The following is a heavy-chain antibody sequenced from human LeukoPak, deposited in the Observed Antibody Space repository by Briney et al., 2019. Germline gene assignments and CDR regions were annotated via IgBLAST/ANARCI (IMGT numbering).Heavy chain of an antibody. D-gene: IGHD6-19*01. CDR3: AKDSDIAVAGTDDAFDL. CDR1: GFTFSSYG. Sequence: PGGSLRLSRAASGFTFSSYGMHWVRQAPGKGLQWVAVISYDGSSEYYADSVKGRFIISRDNSKNTLYLQVNSLRAEDTAVYYCAKDSDIAVAGTDDAFDLWGQGTMVTVSS. J-gene: IGHJ3*01. CDR2: ISYDGSSE. V-gene: IGHV3-30*18.